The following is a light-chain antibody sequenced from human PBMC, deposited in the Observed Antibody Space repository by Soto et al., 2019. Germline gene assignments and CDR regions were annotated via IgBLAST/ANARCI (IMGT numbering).Light chain of an antibody. Sequence: EIVLTQSPGTLSLSPGERVILSCRASQSISSSYLAWYQQKPGQAPRLLIFGASSRATGIPDRFTGSGSGTDFTLTITSLEPEDFAVYYCQHYDSSPEVTFGQGTRLEMK. CDR1: QSISSSY. CDR2: GAS. V-gene: IGKV3-20*01. CDR3: QHYDSSPEVT. J-gene: IGKJ5*01.